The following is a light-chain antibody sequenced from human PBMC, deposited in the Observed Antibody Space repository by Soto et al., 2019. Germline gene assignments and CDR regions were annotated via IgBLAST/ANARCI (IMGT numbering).Light chain of an antibody. V-gene: IGLV1-44*01. J-gene: IGLJ3*02. CDR2: SIN. Sequence: QAVVTQPHSASGTPGQRVTISCSGSNSNIGTDTVNWYQQLPGTAPKLHIYSINQRPSGVPDRRSGSKSGTSASLAISGLQSEDEADYYCATWDGSLNGWVFGGGTKLTVL. CDR1: NSNIGTDT. CDR3: ATWDGSLNGWV.